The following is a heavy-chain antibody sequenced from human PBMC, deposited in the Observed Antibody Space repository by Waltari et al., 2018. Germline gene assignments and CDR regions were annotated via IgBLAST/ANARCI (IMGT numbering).Heavy chain of an antibody. Sequence: EVQLVESGGGLVKPGGSLSLSCAASGFTFSSYSMNWVRQAPGKGLEWVSSISSSSSYIYYADSVKGRFTISRDNAKNSLYLQMNSLRSDDTAVYYCARDVSVTTDYYYGMDVWGQGTTVTVSS. CDR2: ISSSSSYI. D-gene: IGHD4-17*01. J-gene: IGHJ6*02. CDR1: GFTFSSYS. CDR3: ARDVSVTTDYYYGMDV. V-gene: IGHV3-21*04.